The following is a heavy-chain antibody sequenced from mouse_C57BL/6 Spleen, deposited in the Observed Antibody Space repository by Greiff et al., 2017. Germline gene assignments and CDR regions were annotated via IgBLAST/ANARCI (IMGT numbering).Heavy chain of an antibody. J-gene: IGHJ2*01. Sequence: EVKLEESGGGLVQPGGSMKLSCVSSGFTFSNYWMNWVRPSPETGLEWVAQIRLKSDNYATHYAESVKGRFTISRDDSKSSFYLQTNNLRAEDTRIYYCTEGSDYWGQGTTLTVSS. V-gene: IGHV6-3*01. CDR3: TEGSDY. CDR1: GFTFSNYW. D-gene: IGHD3-3*01. CDR2: IRLKSDNYAT.